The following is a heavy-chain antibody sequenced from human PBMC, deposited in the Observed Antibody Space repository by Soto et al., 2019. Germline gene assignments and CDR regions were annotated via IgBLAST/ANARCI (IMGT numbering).Heavy chain of an antibody. CDR3: AKDNFRGFGELWSWFDP. CDR1: GFTFDDYA. Sequence: GGSLRLSCAASGFTFDDYAMHWVRQAPGKGLEWVSGISWNSGSIGYADSVKGRFTISRDNAKNSLYLQMNSLRAEDTALYYCAKDNFRGFGELWSWFDPWGQGTLVTVSS. V-gene: IGHV3-9*01. J-gene: IGHJ5*02. D-gene: IGHD3-10*01. CDR2: ISWNSGSI.